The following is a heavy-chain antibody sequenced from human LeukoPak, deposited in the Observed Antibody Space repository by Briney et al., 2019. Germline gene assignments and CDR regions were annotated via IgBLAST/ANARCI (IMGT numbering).Heavy chain of an antibody. CDR2: ISSSSNYI. CDR1: GFTFSSYS. Sequence: PGGSLRLSCVASGFTFSSYSLNWVRQAPGKGLEWVSSISSSSNYIYYADSVKGRFTISRDNAKNSLYLQMNSLRAEDTAVYYCARRPYSDSWGQGTLVTVSS. J-gene: IGHJ4*02. CDR3: ARRPYSDS. V-gene: IGHV3-21*01. D-gene: IGHD4-11*01.